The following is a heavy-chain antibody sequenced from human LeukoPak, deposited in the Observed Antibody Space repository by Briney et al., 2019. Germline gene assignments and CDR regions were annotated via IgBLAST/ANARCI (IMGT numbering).Heavy chain of an antibody. CDR1: GFTFSNYR. D-gene: IGHD3-10*01. CDR3: ARDRGYYFDY. CDR2: ISGSSTTI. Sequence: GGSLRLSCAASGFTFSNYRMSWVRQAPGKGLEWISFISGSSTTILYADSMKGRFTISRDNAKNSVYLQMNSLRAEDTAVYYCARDRGYYFDYWGQGTLVTVSS. J-gene: IGHJ4*02. V-gene: IGHV3-48*01.